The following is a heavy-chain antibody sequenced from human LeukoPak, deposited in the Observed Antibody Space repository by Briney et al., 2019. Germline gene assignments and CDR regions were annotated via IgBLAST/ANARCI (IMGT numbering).Heavy chain of an antibody. Sequence: SETLSLTCAVYGGSFSGYYWSWIRQPPGKGLEWVGEINHSGSTNYNPSLKSRVTISVDTSKNQFSLKLSSVTAADTAVYYCARDVGLGPAFDYWGQGTLVTVSS. CDR2: INHSGST. CDR1: GGSFSGYY. J-gene: IGHJ4*02. V-gene: IGHV4-34*01. D-gene: IGHD2-2*01. CDR3: ARDVGLGPAFDY.